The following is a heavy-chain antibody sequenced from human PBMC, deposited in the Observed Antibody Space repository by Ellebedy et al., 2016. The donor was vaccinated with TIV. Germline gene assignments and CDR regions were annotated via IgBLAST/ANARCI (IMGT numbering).Heavy chain of an antibody. D-gene: IGHD2-2*01. J-gene: IGHJ3*01. Sequence: PGGSLRLSCAASGFTFSRFWMGWTRQAPGKGLEWVAHIKYDEIEKYYANSVKGRFTISRDNARNSLYLQMKSLRVDDTAMYYCARDTVAVPDGDTFDFWGQGTMVTVST. CDR1: GFTFSRFW. CDR2: IKYDEIEK. CDR3: ARDTVAVPDGDTFDF. V-gene: IGHV3-7*04.